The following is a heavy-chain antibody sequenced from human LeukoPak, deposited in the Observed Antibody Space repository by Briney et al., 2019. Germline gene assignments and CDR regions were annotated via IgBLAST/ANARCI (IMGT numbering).Heavy chain of an antibody. CDR2: ISSSSSYI. J-gene: IGHJ6*03. V-gene: IGHV3-21*01. D-gene: IGHD2-15*01. Sequence: GGSLRLSCAASGFTFSSYSMNWVRQAPGKGLEWVSSISSSSSYIYYADSVKGRFTISRDNAKNSLYLQMNSLRAEDTAVYYCARGLYCSGGSCYHFYYYMDVWGKGTTVTISS. CDR1: GFTFSSYS. CDR3: ARGLYCSGGSCYHFYYYMDV.